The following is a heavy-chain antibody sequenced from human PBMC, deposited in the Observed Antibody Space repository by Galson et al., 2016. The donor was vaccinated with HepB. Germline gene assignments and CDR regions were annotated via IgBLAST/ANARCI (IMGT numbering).Heavy chain of an antibody. J-gene: IGHJ3*02. Sequence: SLRLSCAASGFTFSSYGMHWVRQAPGKGLEWVAVIWYDGSNKYYADSVKGRFTISRDNSKNTLYLQMNSLRAEDTAVYYCARDRSITFGGVIVDAFDIWGQGTMVTVSS. D-gene: IGHD3-16*02. CDR2: IWYDGSNK. V-gene: IGHV3-33*01. CDR3: ARDRSITFGGVIVDAFDI. CDR1: GFTFSSYG.